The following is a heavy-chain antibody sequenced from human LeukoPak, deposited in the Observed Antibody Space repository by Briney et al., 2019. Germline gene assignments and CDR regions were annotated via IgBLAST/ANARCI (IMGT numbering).Heavy chain of an antibody. CDR1: GYTXTELS. CDR2: FDPEDGET. CDR3: ATDSLYRTRYFDWFLGSNGYYGMDV. Sequence: ASVKVSCKVSGYTXTELSMHWVRQAPGKGLEWMGGFDPEDGETIYAQKFQGRVTMTEDTSTDTAYMELSSLRSEDTAVYYCATDSLYRTRYFDWFLGSNGYYGMDVWGQGTTVTVSS. V-gene: IGHV1-24*01. J-gene: IGHJ6*02. D-gene: IGHD3-9*01.